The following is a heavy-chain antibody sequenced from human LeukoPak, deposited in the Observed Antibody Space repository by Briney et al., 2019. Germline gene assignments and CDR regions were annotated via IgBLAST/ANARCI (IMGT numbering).Heavy chain of an antibody. D-gene: IGHD3-10*02. Sequence: GGSLRLSCAASGFTFSSYGMNWVRQAPGKGLEWLSYLSNTGNIHYAQSVKGRVTISRDNAKSSLYLQMDGLRAEDTAVYYCARRGDSPMIGDHWGQGILVTVAS. CDR3: ARRGDSPMIGDH. CDR1: GFTFSSYG. V-gene: IGHV3-48*01. J-gene: IGHJ4*02. CDR2: LSNTGNI.